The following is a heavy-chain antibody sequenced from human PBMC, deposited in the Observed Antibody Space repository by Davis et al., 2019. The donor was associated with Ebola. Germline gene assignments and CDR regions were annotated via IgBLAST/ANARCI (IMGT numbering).Heavy chain of an antibody. J-gene: IGHJ4*02. CDR1: GFTFSSYT. D-gene: IGHD2-2*01. CDR3: AKFTILDY. V-gene: IGHV3-30*07. Sequence: GESLKISCAASGFTFSSYTMHWVRQAPGKGLKWVALMSHDGGNQYYADSSTKSYADSVKGRFTISRDNAKNSLYLQMNSLRDEDTAVYYGAKFTILDYWGQGTLVTVSS. CDR2: MSHDGGNQYYADSSTK.